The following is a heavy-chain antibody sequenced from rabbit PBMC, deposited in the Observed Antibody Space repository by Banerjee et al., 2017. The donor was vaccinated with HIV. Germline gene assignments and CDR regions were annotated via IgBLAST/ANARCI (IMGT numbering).Heavy chain of an antibody. J-gene: IGHJ4*01. CDR3: ARDLAGVIGWNFNL. V-gene: IGHV1S45*01. CDR2: IYTITGDT. Sequence: QQQLEESGGDLVKPEGSLTLTCKASGFTLSNYWICWVRQAPGKGLEWIACIYTITGDTVYATWAKGRFTISKASWTTVTLQMTSLTAADTASYFCARDLAGVIGWNFNLWGPGTLVTVS. D-gene: IGHD4-1*01. CDR1: GFTLSNYW.